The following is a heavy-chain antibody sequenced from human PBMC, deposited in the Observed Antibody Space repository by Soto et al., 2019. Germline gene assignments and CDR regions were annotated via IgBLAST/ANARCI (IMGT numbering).Heavy chain of an antibody. D-gene: IGHD3-10*01. CDR2: MYPDDSDT. V-gene: IGHV5-51*01. CDR3: ARPYFYGSRHHFDY. CDR1: GYSFTNYW. Sequence: RGESLKISCKGSGYSFTNYWIGWVRQMPGKGLEWMGIMYPDDSDTRYSPSFQGQVTMSADKSISTAYLQWSSLKASDTAIYYCARPYFYGSRHHFDYWGQGTLVTVSS. J-gene: IGHJ4*02.